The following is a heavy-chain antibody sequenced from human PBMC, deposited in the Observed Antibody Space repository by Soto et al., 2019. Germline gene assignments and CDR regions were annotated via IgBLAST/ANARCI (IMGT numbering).Heavy chain of an antibody. Sequence: GGSLRLSCAASGFTFSSYAMSWVRQAPGKGLEWVSAISGSGGSTYYADSVKGRFTISRDNSKNTLYLQMNSLRAEDTAVYYCAKDWEIAVAGNNWFDPWGQGTLVTVSS. V-gene: IGHV3-23*01. J-gene: IGHJ5*02. CDR2: ISGSGGST. D-gene: IGHD6-19*01. CDR3: AKDWEIAVAGNNWFDP. CDR1: GFTFSSYA.